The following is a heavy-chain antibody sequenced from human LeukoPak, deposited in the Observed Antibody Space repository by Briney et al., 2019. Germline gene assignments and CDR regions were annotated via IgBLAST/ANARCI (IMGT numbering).Heavy chain of an antibody. Sequence: GGSLRLSCAASGFTFSSYTMCWVCQAQGKGLELDSAISGSGGSTYYADSVKGRFTISRDKSKTTLYLQMNSLRAEDTAVYYCAKEVGATTGYFDYWGQGTLVTVSS. CDR1: GFTFSSYT. V-gene: IGHV3-23*01. CDR2: ISGSGGST. D-gene: IGHD1-26*01. CDR3: AKEVGATTGYFDY. J-gene: IGHJ4*02.